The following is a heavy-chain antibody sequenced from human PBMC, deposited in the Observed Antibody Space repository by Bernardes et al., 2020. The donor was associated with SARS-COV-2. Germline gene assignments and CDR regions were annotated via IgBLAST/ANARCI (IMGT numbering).Heavy chain of an antibody. CDR1: GYTFSDYW. V-gene: IGHV5-51*01. CDR3: ARLGTLGVPGERTNYGMDV. J-gene: IGHJ6*02. Sequence: GASLKISCQASGYTFSDYWIAWVRPIPGKGLEWMGIIYPGDSDTRYSPSFQGQVTISADKSISTAYVNWSRLKASDTAMYYCARLGTLGVPGERTNYGMDVWGQGTTVTVSS. CDR2: IYPGDSDT. D-gene: IGHD7-27*01.